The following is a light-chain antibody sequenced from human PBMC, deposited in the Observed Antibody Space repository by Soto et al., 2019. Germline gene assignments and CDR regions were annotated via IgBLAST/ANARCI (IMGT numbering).Light chain of an antibody. Sequence: EIVLTQSPATLSLSPGERATLSCRASQSVSSYLAWYQQKPGQAPRLLIYDASNRATGIPARFSGSGSGTDFTLTLSSLEPEDFAVYYCQKRSNWLTFGGGTKVEIK. CDR1: QSVSSY. V-gene: IGKV3-11*01. J-gene: IGKJ4*01. CDR3: QKRSNWLT. CDR2: DAS.